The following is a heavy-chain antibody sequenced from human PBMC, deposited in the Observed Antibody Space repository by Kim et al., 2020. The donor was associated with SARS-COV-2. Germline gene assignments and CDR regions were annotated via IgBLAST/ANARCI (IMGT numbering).Heavy chain of an antibody. CDR3: ARVPPGGYYDSSGYHI. V-gene: IGHV3-66*01. D-gene: IGHD3-22*01. J-gene: IGHJ3*02. Sequence: SVKGTFTISRDSSKNSLYLQMNSLRAEDTAVYYCARVPPGGYYDSSGYHIWGQGTMVTVSS.